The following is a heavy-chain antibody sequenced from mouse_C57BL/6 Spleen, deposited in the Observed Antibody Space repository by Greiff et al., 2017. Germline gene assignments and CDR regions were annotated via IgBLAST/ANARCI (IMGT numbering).Heavy chain of an antibody. CDR3: ARYDYDEEYYAMDY. J-gene: IGHJ4*01. Sequence: QVHVKQPGTELVKPGASVKLSCKASGYTFTSYWMHWVKQRPGQGLEWIGNINPSNGGTNYNEKFKSKATLTVDKSSSTAYMQLSSLTSEDSAVYYCARYDYDEEYYAMDYWGQGTSVTVSS. CDR2: INPSNGGT. D-gene: IGHD2-4*01. CDR1: GYTFTSYW. V-gene: IGHV1-53*01.